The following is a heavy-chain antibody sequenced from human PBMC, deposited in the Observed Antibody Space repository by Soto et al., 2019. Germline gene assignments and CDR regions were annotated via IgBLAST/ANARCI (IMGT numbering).Heavy chain of an antibody. D-gene: IGHD2-2*01. Sequence: ASVKISCQAWGYTLTNYWVRWAGQIPGGGLERVGPIFPRDSDTRYSPPFEGQVTIAADSSMPPTYPQWPSLEASDTAFYFSGRVASLLQPSDCWGQRTPVIVSS. CDR2: IFPRDSDT. V-gene: IGHV5-51*01. CDR3: GRVASLLQPSDC. CDR1: GYTLTNYW. J-gene: IGHJ4*02.